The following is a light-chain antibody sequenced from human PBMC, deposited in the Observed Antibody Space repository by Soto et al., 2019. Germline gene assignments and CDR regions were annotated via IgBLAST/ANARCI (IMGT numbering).Light chain of an antibody. CDR3: SSYTSSSTLVV. CDR2: DVS. V-gene: IGLV2-14*01. J-gene: IGLJ2*01. CDR1: SSDVGDYNY. Sequence: QSALTQPASVSGSPGQSITISCTGTSSDVGDYNYVSWYQQHPGKAPKLMIYDVSNRPSGVSNRFSGSKSGNTASLTISGLQAEDEADYYCSSYTSSSTLVVFGGGTKPPS.